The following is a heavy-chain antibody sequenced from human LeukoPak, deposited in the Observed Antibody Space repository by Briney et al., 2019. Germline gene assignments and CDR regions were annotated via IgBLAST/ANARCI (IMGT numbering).Heavy chain of an antibody. Sequence: PGGSLRLSCAASGFTFSSYWMSWVRQAPGKGLEWVSVIYSGGSTYYADSVKGRFTISRDNSKNTLYLQMNSLRAEDTAVYYCARSASGYRTNYYFDYWGQGTLVTVSS. CDR1: GFTFSSYW. CDR3: ARSASGYRTNYYFDY. V-gene: IGHV3-66*02. D-gene: IGHD5-18*01. J-gene: IGHJ4*02. CDR2: IYSGGST.